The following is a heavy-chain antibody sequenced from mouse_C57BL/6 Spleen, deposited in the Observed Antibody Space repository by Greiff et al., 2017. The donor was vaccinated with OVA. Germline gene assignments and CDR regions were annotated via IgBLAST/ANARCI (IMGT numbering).Heavy chain of an antibody. J-gene: IGHJ2*01. Sequence: VQGVESGPELVKPGASVKISCKASGYAFSSSWMNWVKQRPGKGLEWIGRIYPGDGDTNYNGKFKGKATLTADKSSSTAYMQLSSLTSEDSAVYFCERSPNGNYPYYFDYWGQGTTLTVSS. CDR2: IYPGDGDT. CDR3: ERSPNGNYPYYFDY. D-gene: IGHD2-1*01. CDR1: GYAFSSSW. V-gene: IGHV1-82*01.